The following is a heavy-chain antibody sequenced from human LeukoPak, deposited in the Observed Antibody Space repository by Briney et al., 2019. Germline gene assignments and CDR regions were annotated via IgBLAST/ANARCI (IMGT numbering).Heavy chain of an antibody. J-gene: IGHJ4*02. CDR1: GFTFSSYG. CDR2: ISYDGSNK. D-gene: IGHD4-11*01. CDR3: AREDDYSNYVLDY. V-gene: IGHV3-30*03. Sequence: PGRSLRLSCAASGFTFSSYGMHWVRQAPGKGLEWVAVISYDGSNKYYADSVKGRFTISRDNSKNTLYLQMNSLRAEDTAVYYCAREDDYSNYVLDYWGQGTLVTVSS.